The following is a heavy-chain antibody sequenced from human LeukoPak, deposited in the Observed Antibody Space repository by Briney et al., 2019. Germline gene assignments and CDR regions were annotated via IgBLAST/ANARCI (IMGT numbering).Heavy chain of an antibody. CDR2: INPSGGST. CDR1: GYTFTSYY. CDR3: ARDGGHCSGGSCYTDGFDY. D-gene: IGHD2-15*01. Sequence: ASVKVSCKASGYTFTSYYMHWVRQAPGQGLEWMGIINPSGGSTSYAQKFQGRVTMTRDMSTSTVYMELSRLRSEDTAVYYCARDGGHCSGGSCYTDGFDYWGQGTLVTVSS. J-gene: IGHJ4*02. V-gene: IGHV1-46*01.